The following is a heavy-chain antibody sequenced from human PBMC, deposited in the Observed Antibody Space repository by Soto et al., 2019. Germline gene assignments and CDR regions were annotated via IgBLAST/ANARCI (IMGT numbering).Heavy chain of an antibody. V-gene: IGHV2-5*02. CDR3: AHRAYYYGSGSYYTH. D-gene: IGHD3-10*01. CDR1: GFSLSTREVG. Sequence: GSGPTLVNPTQTLTLTCSFSGFSLSTREVGVGWIRQPPGKALEWLALIYWDDDKRYRPSLKSRLTIVKDTSKNLVILIMTNMDPEDTATYNCAHRAYYYGSGSYYTHWGQGILVTISS. J-gene: IGHJ4*02. CDR2: IYWDDDK.